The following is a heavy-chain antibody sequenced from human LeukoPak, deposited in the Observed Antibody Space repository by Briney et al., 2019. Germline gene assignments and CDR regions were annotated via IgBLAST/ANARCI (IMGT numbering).Heavy chain of an antibody. V-gene: IGHV3-23*01. CDR1: GFTFSSYA. Sequence: GGSLRLSCAASGFTFSSYAMSWVRQAPGKGLEWVSAISGSGGSTYYADSEKGRFTISRDNSKNTLYLQMNSLRAEDTAVYYCAKSIAARPLNFDYWGQGTLVTVSS. D-gene: IGHD6-6*01. CDR3: AKSIAARPLNFDY. CDR2: ISGSGGST. J-gene: IGHJ4*02.